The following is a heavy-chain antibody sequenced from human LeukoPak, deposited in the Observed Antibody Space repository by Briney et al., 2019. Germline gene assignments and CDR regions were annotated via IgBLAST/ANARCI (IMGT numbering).Heavy chain of an antibody. CDR2: ISWNSGSI. V-gene: IGHV3-9*01. CDR3: AKDYTVVGSGFDY. J-gene: IGHJ4*02. Sequence: PGGSLRLSCAASGFTFDDYAMHWVRQAPGKGLEWVSGISWNSGSIGYADSVKGRFTISRDNAKNPLYLQMNSLRAEDTALYYCAKDYTVVGSGFDYWGQGTLVTVSS. CDR1: GFTFDDYA. D-gene: IGHD4-23*01.